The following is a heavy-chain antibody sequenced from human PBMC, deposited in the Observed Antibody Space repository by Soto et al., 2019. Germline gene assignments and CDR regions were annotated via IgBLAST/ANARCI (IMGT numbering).Heavy chain of an antibody. J-gene: IGHJ4*02. D-gene: IGHD1-26*01. CDR1: GGSVSSGSYY. V-gene: IGHV4-61*01. CDR3: ARARGAIVAATGY. Sequence: SETLSLTCTVSGGSVSSGSYYWSWIRQPPGKGLEWIGYIYYSGSTNYNPSLKSRVTISVDTSKNQFSLKLSSVTAADTAVYYCARARGAIVAATGYWGQGTLVTVSS. CDR2: IYYSGST.